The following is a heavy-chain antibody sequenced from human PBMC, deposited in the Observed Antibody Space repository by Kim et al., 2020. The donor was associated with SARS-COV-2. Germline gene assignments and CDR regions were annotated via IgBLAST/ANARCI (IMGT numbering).Heavy chain of an antibody. CDR3: AKELLAEDYYGSGSYYTPFDY. Sequence: GGSLRLSCAASGLTFSSYGMHWVRQAPGKGLEWVAVIWYDGSNKYYADSVKGRFTISRDNSKNTLYLQMNSLRAEDTAVYYCAKELLAEDYYGSGSYYTPFDYWGQGTLVTVSS. D-gene: IGHD3-10*01. CDR2: IWYDGSNK. CDR1: GLTFSSYG. V-gene: IGHV3-33*06. J-gene: IGHJ4*02.